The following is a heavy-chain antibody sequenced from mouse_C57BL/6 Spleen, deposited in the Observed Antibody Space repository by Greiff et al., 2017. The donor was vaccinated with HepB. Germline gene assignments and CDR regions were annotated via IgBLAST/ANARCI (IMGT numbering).Heavy chain of an antibody. CDR3: ARWGLGQAMDY. V-gene: IGHV1-54*01. Sequence: QVQLQQSGAELVRPGTSVKVSCKASGYAFTNYLIEWVKQRPGQGLEWIGVINPGSGGTNYNEKFKGKATLTADKSSSTAYMQLSSLTSEDSAVYFCARWGLGQAMDYWGQGTSVTVSS. CDR1: GYAFTNYL. CDR2: INPGSGGT. J-gene: IGHJ4*01. D-gene: IGHD3-3*01.